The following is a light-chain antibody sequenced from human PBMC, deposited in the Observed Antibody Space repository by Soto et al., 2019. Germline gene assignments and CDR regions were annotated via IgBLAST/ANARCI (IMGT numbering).Light chain of an antibody. J-gene: IGLJ1*01. V-gene: IGLV1-40*01. CDR2: GNS. CDR1: SSNIGAGYD. CDR3: QSYDSSLSGAYV. Sequence: QSALTQPPSVSVAPGQRVTISCTGSSSNIGAGYDVHWYQQLPGTAPKLLIYGNSNRPSGVPDRFSGSKSGTSASLAITGLQAEDEADYYCQSYDSSLSGAYVFGTGTKVTVL.